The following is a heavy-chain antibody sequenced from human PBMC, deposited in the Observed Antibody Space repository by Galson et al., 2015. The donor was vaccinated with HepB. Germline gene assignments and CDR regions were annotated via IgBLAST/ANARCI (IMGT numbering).Heavy chain of an antibody. CDR3: ARGSGDYDFWSGYYRNYYYYYMDV. D-gene: IGHD3-3*01. V-gene: IGHV7-4-1*02. CDR1: GYTFTSYA. Sequence: SVKVSCKASGYTFTSYAMNWVRQAPGQGLEWMGWINTNTGNPTYAQGFTGRFVISLDTSVSTAYLQISSLKAEDTAVYYCARGSGDYDFWSGYYRNYYYYYMDVWGKGTTVTVSS. J-gene: IGHJ6*03. CDR2: INTNTGNP.